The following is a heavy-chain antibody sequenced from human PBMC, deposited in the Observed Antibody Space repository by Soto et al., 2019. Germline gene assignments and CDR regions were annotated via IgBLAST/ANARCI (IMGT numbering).Heavy chain of an antibody. D-gene: IGHD6-13*01. CDR3: AREWAAIAAAGTYYYYGMDV. J-gene: IGHJ6*01. CDR1: GGTFSSYT. CDR2: IIPILGIA. V-gene: IGHV1-69*04. Sequence: ASVKVSCKASGGTFSSYTISWVRQAPGQGLEWMGRIIPILGIANYAQKFQGRVTITADKSTSTAYMELSSLRSEDTAVYYCAREWAAIAAAGTYYYYGMDVWGQGTTVTVSS.